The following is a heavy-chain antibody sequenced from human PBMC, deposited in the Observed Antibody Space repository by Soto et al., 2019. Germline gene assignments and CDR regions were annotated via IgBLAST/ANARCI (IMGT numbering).Heavy chain of an antibody. J-gene: IGHJ4*02. CDR2: ISYSGST. V-gene: IGHV4-39*01. CDR1: GGSISSSN. CDR3: ARLKDYGGTPFDY. Sequence: SETLSLTCTVSGGSISSSNWGWIRQPPGKGLEWIGTISYSGSTYYNPSLRSRVTISEDKSKNQFSLKLTSVTAADTAVYFCARLKDYGGTPFDYWGQGTLVTVSS. D-gene: IGHD4-17*01.